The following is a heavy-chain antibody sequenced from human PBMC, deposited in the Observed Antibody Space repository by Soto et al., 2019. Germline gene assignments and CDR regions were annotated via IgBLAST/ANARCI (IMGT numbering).Heavy chain of an antibody. D-gene: IGHD2-15*01. V-gene: IGHV4-39*07. CDR2: ISYSGST. Sequence: SETLSLTCTVSGGSISSSGYYWGWIRQPPGKGLEWIGTISYSGSTYYNPSLKSRVTISVDTSKNQFSLKLSSVTAADTAVYYCARVEVVAATRFWFDPWGQGTLVT. CDR3: ARVEVVAATRFWFDP. CDR1: GGSISSSGYY. J-gene: IGHJ5*02.